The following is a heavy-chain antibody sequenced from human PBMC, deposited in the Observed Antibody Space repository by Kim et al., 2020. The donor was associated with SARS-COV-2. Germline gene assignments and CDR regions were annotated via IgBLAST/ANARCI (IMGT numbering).Heavy chain of an antibody. V-gene: IGHV1-2*02. D-gene: IGHD6-13*01. CDR3: ARASVGSWTMFDY. J-gene: IGHJ4*02. Sequence: ARRFQGRVTMTRDTSIGTAYMELSRLRSDDTAVYYCARASVGSWTMFDYWGQGTLVTVSS.